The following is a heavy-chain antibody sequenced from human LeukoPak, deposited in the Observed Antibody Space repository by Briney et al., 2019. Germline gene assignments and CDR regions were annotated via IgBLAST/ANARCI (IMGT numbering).Heavy chain of an antibody. V-gene: IGHV4-59*01. D-gene: IGHD3-10*01. CDR3: ARNLWFGESSDAFYI. CDR2: IYYSGNT. J-gene: IGHJ3*02. Sequence: SETLSLTCTVSGGSISSYYWSWIRQPPGKGLEWIGYIYYSGNTNYNPSLKSRVSISVDTSKNQFSLRLTSVTAADTAVYYCARNLWFGESSDAFYIWGQGTMVTVSS. CDR1: GGSISSYY.